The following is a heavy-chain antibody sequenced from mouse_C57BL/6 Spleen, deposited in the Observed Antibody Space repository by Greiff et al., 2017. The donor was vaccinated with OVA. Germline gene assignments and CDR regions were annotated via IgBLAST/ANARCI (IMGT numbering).Heavy chain of an antibody. D-gene: IGHD1-1*01. J-gene: IGHJ3*01. Sequence: VQLQQSGAELVRPGASVKLSCTASGFNIKDDYMHWVKQRPEQGLEWIGWIDPENGDTEYASKFLGKATITANTSSNQAYLQLSSQTAEDTAVYYCTTENYGSSPWFAYWGQGTLVTVSA. CDR2: IDPENGDT. V-gene: IGHV14-4*01. CDR1: GFNIKDDY. CDR3: TTENYGSSPWFAY.